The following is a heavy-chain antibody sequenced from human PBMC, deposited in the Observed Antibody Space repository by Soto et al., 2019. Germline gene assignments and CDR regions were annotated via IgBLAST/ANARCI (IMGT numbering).Heavy chain of an antibody. CDR2: INPSGGST. V-gene: IGHV1-46*01. J-gene: IGHJ4*02. Sequence: QVQLVQSGAEVKKPGASVKVSCKASGYTFTSYYMHWVRQAPGQGLEWMGIINPSGGSTSYAQKFKGRVTMTRDTSTSTVYMELSSLRSEDTAVYYCASTGYSSGWSSACFDYWGQGTLVTVSS. CDR1: GYTFTSYY. CDR3: ASTGYSSGWSSACFDY. D-gene: IGHD6-19*01.